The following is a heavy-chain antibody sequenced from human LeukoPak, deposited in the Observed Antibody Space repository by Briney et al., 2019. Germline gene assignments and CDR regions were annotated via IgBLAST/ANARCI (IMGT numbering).Heavy chain of an antibody. J-gene: IGHJ4*02. D-gene: IGHD6-19*01. Sequence: PGGSLRLSCAASGFTFSTYPMTWLRQAPGQGLEWVSYISASGNTVKYADSVKGRFTISRDNAKDSLYLQMNSLRAEDTAVYYCARDWANSSGWYWYPWSYPQTNYFDYWGQGTLVTVSS. CDR2: ISASGNTV. CDR3: ARDWANSSGWYWYPWSYPQTNYFDY. V-gene: IGHV3-48*01. CDR1: GFTFSTYP.